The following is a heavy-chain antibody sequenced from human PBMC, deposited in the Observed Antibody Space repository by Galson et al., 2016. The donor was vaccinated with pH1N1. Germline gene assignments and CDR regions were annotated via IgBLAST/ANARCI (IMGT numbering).Heavy chain of an antibody. V-gene: IGHV1-18*01. Sequence: SVKVSCKASGYTFTNCGITWVRQAPGQGLEWMAWMSAYNGNTNYAQKFQGRVTMATDTSTNTAYMELRNLTSDDTAVYYCARDVRISLWLPDFWGQGTLVTVSS. CDR2: MSAYNGNT. CDR3: ARDVRISLWLPDF. CDR1: GYTFTNCG. J-gene: IGHJ4*02. D-gene: IGHD5-18*01.